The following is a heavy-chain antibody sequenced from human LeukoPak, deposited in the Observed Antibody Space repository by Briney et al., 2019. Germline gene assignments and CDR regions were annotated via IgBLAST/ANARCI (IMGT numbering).Heavy chain of an antibody. J-gene: IGHJ4*02. CDR2: IYSGGST. CDR3: ARASGAAVAD. Sequence: LEWVSVIYSGGSTYYADSVKGRFTISRDNSKNTLYLQMNSLRAEDTAVYYCARASGAAVADWGQGTLVTVSS. D-gene: IGHD6-19*01. V-gene: IGHV3-53*01.